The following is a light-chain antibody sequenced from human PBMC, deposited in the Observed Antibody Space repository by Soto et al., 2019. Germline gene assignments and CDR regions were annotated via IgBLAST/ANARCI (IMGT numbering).Light chain of an antibody. V-gene: IGKV1-39*01. Sequence: DIQMTQSPSSLSASVGDRVTITCRASQSISSYLNWYQQKPGKAPKLLIYAASSLQSGVTSRFSGSASGTDFTLTISSLQPEDFATYYCQLSYSTPYTFGRGTKLEIK. CDR1: QSISSY. J-gene: IGKJ2*01. CDR2: AAS. CDR3: QLSYSTPYT.